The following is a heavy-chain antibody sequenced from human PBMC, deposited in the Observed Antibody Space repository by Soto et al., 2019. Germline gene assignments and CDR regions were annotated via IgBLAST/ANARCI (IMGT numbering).Heavy chain of an antibody. Sequence: SETLSLTCTVSGGSISSYYWSWIRQPPGKGLEWIGYIYYSGSTNYNPSVKSRVTISVDTSKNQFSLKLSSVTAADTAVYYCARRLNTVTTTWFDPWGQGTLVTVSS. CDR1: GGSISSYY. J-gene: IGHJ5*02. D-gene: IGHD4-4*01. CDR3: ARRLNTVTTTWFDP. V-gene: IGHV4-59*08. CDR2: IYYSGST.